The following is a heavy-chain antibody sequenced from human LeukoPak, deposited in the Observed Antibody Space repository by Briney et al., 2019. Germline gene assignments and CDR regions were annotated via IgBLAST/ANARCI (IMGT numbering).Heavy chain of an antibody. Sequence: GGSLRLSCAASGFTVSSDYMNWVRQAPGKGLEWVSVIYSGGSTDYADSVKGRFTISRDKSKNTLYLQMNSLRREDTAVYYCAGWEGYHFDYWGQGTLVTVSS. D-gene: IGHD1-26*01. CDR3: AGWEGYHFDY. CDR2: IYSGGST. J-gene: IGHJ4*02. V-gene: IGHV3-66*02. CDR1: GFTVSSDY.